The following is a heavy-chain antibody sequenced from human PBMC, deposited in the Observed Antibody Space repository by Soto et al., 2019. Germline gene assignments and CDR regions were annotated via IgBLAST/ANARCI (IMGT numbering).Heavy chain of an antibody. CDR1: GFTFGSYG. D-gene: IGHD2-15*01. J-gene: IGHJ4*02. V-gene: IGHV3-30*03. Sequence: QVQLVESGGGVVQPGRSLRLSCAASGFTFGSYGMHWVRQAPGKGLEWVAVISYDGSNKYYADSVKGRFTISRDNSKNLLDLQMNSLRAEDTAVYYCAREQVRVVVAAAFDYWGQGTLVTVSS. CDR3: AREQVRVVVAAAFDY. CDR2: ISYDGSNK.